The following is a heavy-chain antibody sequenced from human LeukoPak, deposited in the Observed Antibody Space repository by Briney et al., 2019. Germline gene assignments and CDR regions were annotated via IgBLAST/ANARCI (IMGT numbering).Heavy chain of an antibody. CDR1: GDSVSSNSAA. J-gene: IGHJ5*02. D-gene: IGHD3-10*01. CDR2: TYYRSKWYN. CDR3: ARGAPITMVRGVIDWFDP. V-gene: IGHV6-1*01. Sequence: SQTLSLTCAISGDSVSSNSAAWNWIRQSPSRGLEWLGRTYYRSKWYNDYAVSVKSRITINPDTSKNQFSLQLNSVTPEDTAVYYCARGAPITMVRGVIDWFDPWGQGTLVTVSS.